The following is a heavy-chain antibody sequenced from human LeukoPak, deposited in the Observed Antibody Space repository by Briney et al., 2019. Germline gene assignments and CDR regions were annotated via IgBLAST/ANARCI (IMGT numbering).Heavy chain of an antibody. V-gene: IGHV3-30*04. CDR3: ARGEFRLTLFDY. J-gene: IGHJ4*02. D-gene: IGHD3-3*01. CDR1: GFTFSSYT. CDR2: ISYDGSNK. Sequence: GGSLRLSCAASGFTFSSYTMQWVRQARGKGREWVALISYDGSNKYYADSVKCRFTISRDNSKNTLYLQMNSLGAEDTAVYYCARGEFRLTLFDYWGQGTLVTVSS.